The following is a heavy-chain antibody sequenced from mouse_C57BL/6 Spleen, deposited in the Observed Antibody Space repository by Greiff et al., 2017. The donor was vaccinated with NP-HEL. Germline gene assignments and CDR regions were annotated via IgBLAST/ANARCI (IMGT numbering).Heavy chain of an antibody. CDR2: LDPETGGT. D-gene: IGHD1-1*01. J-gene: IGHJ4*01. Sequence: QVQLKQSGAELVRPGASVTLSCKASGYTFTDYEMHWVKQTPVHGLEWIGALDPETGGTAYNQKFKGKAILTADKSSSTAYMELRSLTSEDSAVYYCTRYGSSWMDYWGQGTSVTVSS. CDR3: TRYGSSWMDY. V-gene: IGHV1-15*01. CDR1: GYTFTDYE.